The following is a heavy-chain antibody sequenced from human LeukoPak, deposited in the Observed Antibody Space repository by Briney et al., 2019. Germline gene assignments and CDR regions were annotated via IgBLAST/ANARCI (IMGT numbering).Heavy chain of an antibody. CDR2: ISWNSGSI. Sequence: PGRSLRLSCAASGFTFDDYAMHWVRQAPGKGLEWVSGISWNSGSIGYADSVKGRFTISRDNAKRSLYLQMNSLRPEDTAAYYCARDGHSSGSFDYWGQGTLVTVSS. CDR1: GFTFDDYA. V-gene: IGHV3-9*01. J-gene: IGHJ4*02. CDR3: ARDGHSSGSFDY. D-gene: IGHD3-10*01.